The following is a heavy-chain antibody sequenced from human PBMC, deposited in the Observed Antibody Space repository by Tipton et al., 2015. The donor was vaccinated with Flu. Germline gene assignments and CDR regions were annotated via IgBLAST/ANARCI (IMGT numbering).Heavy chain of an antibody. CDR1: GFTFSSYR. V-gene: IGHV3-74*01. J-gene: IGHJ1*01. D-gene: IGHD4-17*01. Sequence: SLRLSCAASGFTFSSYRMHWVRQVPGKGLVWVSRINRDGSDTRYADFVKGRFTISRDNAKNTLFLQMNSLRGEDTAVYYCARGTVTDAEYFQHWGQGTLVTVSS. CDR2: INRDGSDT. CDR3: ARGTVTDAEYFQH.